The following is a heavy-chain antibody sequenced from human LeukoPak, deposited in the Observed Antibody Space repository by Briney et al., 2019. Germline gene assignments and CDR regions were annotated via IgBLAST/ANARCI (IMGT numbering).Heavy chain of an antibody. CDR1: GFTFDDYA. CDR3: AKGKGQQLVKGAFDI. CDR2: ISWNSGSI. J-gene: IGHJ3*02. D-gene: IGHD6-13*01. Sequence: PPGRSLRLSCAASGFTFDDYAMHWVRQAPGKGLEWVSGISWNSGSIGYADSVKGRFTISRDNAKNSLYLQMNSLRAEDMALYYCAKGKGQQLVKGAFDISGQGTMVTVSS. V-gene: IGHV3-9*03.